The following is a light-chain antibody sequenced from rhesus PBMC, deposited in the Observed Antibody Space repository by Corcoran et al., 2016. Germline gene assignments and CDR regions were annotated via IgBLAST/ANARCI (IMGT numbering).Light chain of an antibody. V-gene: IGKV1-28*02. J-gene: IGKJ4*01. Sequence: DIQMTQSPSSLSASVGDTVTITCRASQGISSYLNWFQQKPGKAPQLLIYAASSLESGVPSRFSGSGSGSDFTLTISSLQPEDFAVYYCLQHKSYPLTFGGGTKVELK. CDR2: AAS. CDR1: QGISSY. CDR3: LQHKSYPLT.